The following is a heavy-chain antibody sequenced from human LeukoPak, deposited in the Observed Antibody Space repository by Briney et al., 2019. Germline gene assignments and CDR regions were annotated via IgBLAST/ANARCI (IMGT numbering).Heavy chain of an antibody. CDR1: GGSFSGYY. CDR2: INHSGST. D-gene: IGHD1-26*01. V-gene: IGHV4-34*01. Sequence: SETLSLTCAVYGGSFSGYYWSWIRQPPVKGLEWIGEINHSGSTNYNPSLKSRVTISVDTSKNQFSLKLSSVTAADTAVYYCARGQDRSYHEWYLDLWGRGTLVTVSS. J-gene: IGHJ2*01. CDR3: ARGQDRSYHEWYLDL.